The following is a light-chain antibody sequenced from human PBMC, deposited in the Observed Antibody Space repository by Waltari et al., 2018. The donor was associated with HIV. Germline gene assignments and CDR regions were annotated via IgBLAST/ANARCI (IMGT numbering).Light chain of an antibody. CDR2: DVN. CDR3: CAYAAGHVSYV. J-gene: IGLJ1*01. V-gene: IGLV2-11*01. CDR1: TSDVGFYDY. Sequence: QSALTQPPSVSGSPGQSVPISCSGTTSDVGFYDYVSWYQQYPGKAPTLLIFDVNQRPSGVPERFSGSKSGNTASLTISGLQTEDEADYFCCAYAAGHVSYVFGNGTAVAVL.